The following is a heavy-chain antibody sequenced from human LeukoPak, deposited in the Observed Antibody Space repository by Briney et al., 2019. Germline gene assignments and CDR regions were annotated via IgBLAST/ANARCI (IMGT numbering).Heavy chain of an antibody. CDR3: ARIPGIAAAGSYFDY. CDR1: GYSFTSYW. Sequence: GESLKISCKGSGYSFTSYWIGWVRQMPGKGLEWMGIIYPGDSDTRYSPSFQGQVTISADKSISTAYLQWSSLKASDTAMYYCARIPGIAAAGSYFDYWGQGTLVTVSS. V-gene: IGHV5-51*01. D-gene: IGHD6-13*01. CDR2: IYPGDSDT. J-gene: IGHJ4*02.